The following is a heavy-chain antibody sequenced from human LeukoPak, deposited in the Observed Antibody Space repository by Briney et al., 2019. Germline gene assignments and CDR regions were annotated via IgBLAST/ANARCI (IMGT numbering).Heavy chain of an antibody. Sequence: SETLSLTCTVSGGSISSYYWSWIRQPPGKGLEWTWYLYYSGRTNYNPSPQSRVPISVDTSQNQFSLKLRSFTGADTAVYYCAREPNRYYFDYWGQGTLVTVSS. CDR3: AREPNRYYFDY. D-gene: IGHD2/OR15-2a*01. J-gene: IGHJ4*02. V-gene: IGHV4-59*12. CDR1: GGSISSYY. CDR2: LYYSGRT.